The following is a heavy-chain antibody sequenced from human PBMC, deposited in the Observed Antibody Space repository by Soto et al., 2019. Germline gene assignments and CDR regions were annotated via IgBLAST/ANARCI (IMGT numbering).Heavy chain of an antibody. CDR2: INAGNGNT. Sequence: ASVKVSCKASGYTFTSYAMHWVRQAPGQRLEWMGWINAGNGNTKYSQKFQGRVTITRDTSASTAYMELSSLRSEDTAVYYCARASYDFWSGYFDYYYYGMDVWGQGTTVTVSS. CDR1: GYTFTSYA. V-gene: IGHV1-3*01. D-gene: IGHD3-3*01. CDR3: ARASYDFWSGYFDYYYYGMDV. J-gene: IGHJ6*02.